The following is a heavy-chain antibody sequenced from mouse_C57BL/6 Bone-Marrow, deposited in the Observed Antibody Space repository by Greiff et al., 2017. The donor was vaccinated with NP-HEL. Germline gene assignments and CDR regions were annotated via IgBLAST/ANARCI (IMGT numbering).Heavy chain of an antibody. CDR1: GFTFSDYY. J-gene: IGHJ4*01. V-gene: IGHV5-12*01. D-gene: IGHD1-1*02. CDR3: ARKGLVGYAMDY. CDR2: ISNGGGST. Sequence: EVKLMESGGGLVQPGGSLKLSCAASGFTFSDYYMYWVRQTPEKRLEWVAYISNGGGSTYYPDTVKGRFTISRDNAKNTLYLQMSRLKSEDTAMYYCARKGLVGYAMDYWGQGTSVTVSS.